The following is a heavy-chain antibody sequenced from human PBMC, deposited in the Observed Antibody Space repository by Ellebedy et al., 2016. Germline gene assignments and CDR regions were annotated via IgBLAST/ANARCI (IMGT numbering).Heavy chain of an antibody. CDR2: ITPYNGDT. CDR3: ARGWKTMFGVITEDI. Sequence: ASVKVSXXSSGYTFTGYYMHWVRQAPGQGLEWMGWITPYNGDTNYAQRLQGRVTMTKDTSTSTAYMELRSLTSDDTAVYYCARGWKTMFGVITEDIWGQGTLVTVSS. V-gene: IGHV1-18*04. D-gene: IGHD3-3*01. J-gene: IGHJ4*02. CDR1: GYTFTGYY.